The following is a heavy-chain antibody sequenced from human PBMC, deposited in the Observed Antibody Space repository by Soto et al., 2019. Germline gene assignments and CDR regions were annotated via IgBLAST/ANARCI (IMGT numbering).Heavy chain of an antibody. D-gene: IGHD4-4*01. J-gene: IGHJ5*02. CDR1: GGTFSSYA. CDR3: AREIATTVTNWFDP. Sequence: QVQLVQSGAEVKKPGSSVKVSCKASGGTFSSYAISWVRQAPGQGLEWMGGIIPIFGTANYAQKFQGRVTITADESTSTAYMELSSQRSEDTAVYYCAREIATTVTNWFDPWGQGTLVTVSS. V-gene: IGHV1-69*01. CDR2: IIPIFGTA.